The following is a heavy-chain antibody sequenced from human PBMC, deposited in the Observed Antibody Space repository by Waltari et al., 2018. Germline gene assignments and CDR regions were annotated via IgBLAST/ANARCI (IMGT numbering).Heavy chain of an antibody. D-gene: IGHD6-19*01. CDR1: GGSISCYY. CDR3: ARDRSSGWNTAFDY. V-gene: IGHV4-4*07. CDR2: IYTSGST. Sequence: QVQLQESGPGLVKPSETLSLTCTVSGGSISCYYWSLIRQPAVKGLEWIGRIYTSGSTNYNPSLKSRVTMSVDTSKNQFSLKLSSVTAADTAVYYCARDRSSGWNTAFDYWGQGTLVTVSS. J-gene: IGHJ4*02.